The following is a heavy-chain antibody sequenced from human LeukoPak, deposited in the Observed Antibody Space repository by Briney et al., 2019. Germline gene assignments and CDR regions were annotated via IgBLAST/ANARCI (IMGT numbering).Heavy chain of an antibody. CDR1: GGSISSYY. V-gene: IGHV4-4*07. D-gene: IGHD6-13*01. Sequence: ASETLSLTCTVSGGSISSYYWSWIRQPAGKGLEWIGRIYTSGSTNYNPSLKSRVTMSVDTSKNQFSLKLSSVTAADTAVYYCARDRPSIAAAGIVDIWGQGTMVTVSS. CDR2: IYTSGST. CDR3: ARDRPSIAAAGIVDI. J-gene: IGHJ3*02.